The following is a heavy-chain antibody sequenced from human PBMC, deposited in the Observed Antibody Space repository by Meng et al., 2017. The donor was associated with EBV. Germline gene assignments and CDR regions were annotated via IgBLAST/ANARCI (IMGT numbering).Heavy chain of an antibody. J-gene: IGHJ4*02. CDR3: ARDGDFWSGLDY. D-gene: IGHD3-3*01. V-gene: IGHV1-69*01. CDR1: GGTYSSYA. Sequence: QVQLVQPGAEVKKRXSSVKVPCKASGGTYSSYAISWVRQAPGQGLEWIGGIIPIFGTANYAQKFQGRVTITADESASTAYMELSSLRSEDTAVYYCARDGDFWSGLDYWGQGTLVNVSS. CDR2: IIPIFGTA.